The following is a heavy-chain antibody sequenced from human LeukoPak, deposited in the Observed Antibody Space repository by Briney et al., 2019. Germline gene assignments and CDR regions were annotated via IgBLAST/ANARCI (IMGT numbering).Heavy chain of an antibody. CDR3: AKDIGIAVAGTKAFDI. Sequence: GGSLRLSCAASGFTFDDYAMHWVRQAPGKGLEWVSGISWNSGSIGYADSVKGRFTISRDNAKNSLYLQMNSLRAEDTALYYCAKDIGIAVAGTKAFDIWGQGTMVTVSS. J-gene: IGHJ3*02. D-gene: IGHD6-19*01. CDR1: GFTFDDYA. V-gene: IGHV3-9*01. CDR2: ISWNSGSI.